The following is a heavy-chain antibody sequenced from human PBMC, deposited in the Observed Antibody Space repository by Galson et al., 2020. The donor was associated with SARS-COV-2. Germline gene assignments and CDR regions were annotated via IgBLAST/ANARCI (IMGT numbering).Heavy chain of an antibody. CDR1: GFTFSDYY. Sequence: GESLKISCAASGFTFSDYYMSWIRQAPGKGLEWVSYISSSGSTIYYADSVKGRFTISRDNGKNSLHLEMNSLRPEDTALYYCARGAGQSTFYYDYWGQATLVTVSS. D-gene: IGHD4-4*01. CDR2: ISSSGSTI. J-gene: IGHJ4*02. V-gene: IGHV3-11*04. CDR3: ARGAGQSTFYYDY.